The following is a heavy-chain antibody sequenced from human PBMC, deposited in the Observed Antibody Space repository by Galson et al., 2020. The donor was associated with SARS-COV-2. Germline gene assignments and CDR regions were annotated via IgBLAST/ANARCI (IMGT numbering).Heavy chain of an antibody. CDR1: GGTFSNYA. D-gene: IGHD6-19*01. Sequence: ASVKVSCKASGGTFSNYAISWVRQAPGQGLEWMGRIIPMIAIAKYAEKFQGRVTITADKATSTAHIELSSLRSEDTAVYYCATTSSALEVAGTPPYYYFGMDLWGQGTTVTVSS. CDR2: IIPMIAIA. CDR3: ATTSSALEVAGTPPYYYFGMDL. J-gene: IGHJ6*02. V-gene: IGHV1-69*04.